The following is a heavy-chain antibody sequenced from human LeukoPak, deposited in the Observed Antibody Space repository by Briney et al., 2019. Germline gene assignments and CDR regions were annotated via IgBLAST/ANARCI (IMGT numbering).Heavy chain of an antibody. J-gene: IGHJ4*02. CDR2: IYYTGST. V-gene: IGHV4-59*12. Sequence: PSETLSLTCTVSGGSISSYYWSWIRQPPGKGLEWIGHIYYTGSTNYNPSLKSRVTISIDTSKNQFSLELSSVTAADTAVYYCARGSTDTLLWGQGTLVTVSS. CDR1: GGSISSYY. CDR3: ARGSTDTLL. D-gene: IGHD1-26*01.